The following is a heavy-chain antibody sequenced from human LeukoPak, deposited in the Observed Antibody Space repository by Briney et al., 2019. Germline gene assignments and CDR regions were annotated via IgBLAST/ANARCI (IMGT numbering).Heavy chain of an antibody. D-gene: IGHD3/OR15-3a*01. CDR2: ISGSGGST. J-gene: IGHJ4*02. Sequence: PGGSLRLSCAASGFTFSSYAMSWVRQAPGKGLEWVSAISGSGGSTYYADSVKGRFAISRDNAKNTLFLQMNSLRAEDTAVYYCVRDWSSSFDYWGQGTLVTVSS. CDR3: VRDWSSSFDY. V-gene: IGHV3-23*01. CDR1: GFTFSSYA.